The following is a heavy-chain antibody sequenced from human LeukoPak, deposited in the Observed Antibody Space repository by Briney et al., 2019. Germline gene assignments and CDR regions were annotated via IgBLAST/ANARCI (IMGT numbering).Heavy chain of an antibody. CDR1: GYTFTSYY. D-gene: IGHD3-3*02. J-gene: IGHJ6*02. Sequence: ASVKVSCKASGYTFTSYYMHWVRQAPGQGLEWMGIINPSGGSTSYAQKFQARLTMTRDTSTTTVYMELNSLRAEDTAVYYCAAFSHKGVWGQGTTVTVSS. CDR2: INPSGGST. CDR3: AAFSHKGV. V-gene: IGHV1-46*01.